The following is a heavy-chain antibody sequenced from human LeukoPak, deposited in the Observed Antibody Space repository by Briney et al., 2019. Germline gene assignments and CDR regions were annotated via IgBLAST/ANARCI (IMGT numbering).Heavy chain of an antibody. CDR3: ARDYIAAAGKTYYYYGMDV. V-gene: IGHV3-30-3*01. CDR2: ISYDGSTK. CDR1: GFTFSSYA. Sequence: PGGSLRLSCAASGFTFSSYAMHWARQAPGKGLEGVAVISYDGSTKYHADSVKGRFTISRDNSKNTLYLQMNSLRAEDTAVYYCARDYIAAAGKTYYYYGMDVWGQGTTVTVSS. J-gene: IGHJ6*02. D-gene: IGHD6-13*01.